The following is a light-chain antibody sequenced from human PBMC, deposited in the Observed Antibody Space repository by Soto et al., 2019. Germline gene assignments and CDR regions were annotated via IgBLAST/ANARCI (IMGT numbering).Light chain of an antibody. V-gene: IGKV3-20*01. CDR1: QSVSSSF. CDR3: QQYGSSPFT. Sequence: DIILTQSPGTLSLSPGDRATLSCRASQSVSSSFLAGYQQRPGQAPRLLIHRVSSRATGIPDRFIGSGSGTDFTLTINSLEPEDFALYFCQQYGSSPFTFGPGTKLEI. J-gene: IGKJ3*01. CDR2: RVS.